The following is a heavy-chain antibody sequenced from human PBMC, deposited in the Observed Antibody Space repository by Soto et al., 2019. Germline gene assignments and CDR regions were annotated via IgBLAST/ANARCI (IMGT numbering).Heavy chain of an antibody. CDR1: GFSLSTGGVG. Sequence: QITLKESGPTLVKPTQTLTLTCTFSGFSLSTGGVGVGWIRQPPGKALEWLALIYWDDDKRYSPSLKSRLTVTKDTSENQLVLTMTHMDAVATATYYCAQSRCGGDWLRSYSSHCYYGMDVWGQGTTVTVSS. J-gene: IGHJ6*02. CDR2: IYWDDDK. CDR3: AQSRCGGDWLRSYSSHCYYGMDV. D-gene: IGHD2-21*02. V-gene: IGHV2-5*02.